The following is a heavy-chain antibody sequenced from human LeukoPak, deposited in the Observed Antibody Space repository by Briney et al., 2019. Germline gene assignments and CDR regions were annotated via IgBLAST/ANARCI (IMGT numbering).Heavy chain of an antibody. Sequence: SETLSLTCTVSGGSISSYYWSWIRQPAGKGLEWIGRIYTSGSTNYNPSLKSRVTMSVDTSKNQFSLKLSSVPAADTAVYYCARETIYGSGSYLGYWGQGTLVTVSS. J-gene: IGHJ4*02. D-gene: IGHD3-10*01. CDR1: GGSISSYY. CDR2: IYTSGST. V-gene: IGHV4-4*07. CDR3: ARETIYGSGSYLGY.